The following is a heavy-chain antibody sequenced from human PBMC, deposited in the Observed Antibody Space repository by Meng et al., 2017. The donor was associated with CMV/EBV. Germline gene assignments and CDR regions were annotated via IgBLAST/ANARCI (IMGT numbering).Heavy chain of an antibody. CDR3: AKENFKSSSAYYYYGMDV. Sequence: GESLKISCAASGFAFSSYALHWVRRAPGKGLEWVSAIGTGGDTYYADSVMGRFTISRDNSKNTLYLQMNSLRAEDTAVYYCAKENFKSSSAYYYYGMDVWGQGTTVTVSS. D-gene: IGHD3-10*01. CDR1: GFAFSSYA. V-gene: IGHV3-47*02. CDR2: IGTGGDT. J-gene: IGHJ6*02.